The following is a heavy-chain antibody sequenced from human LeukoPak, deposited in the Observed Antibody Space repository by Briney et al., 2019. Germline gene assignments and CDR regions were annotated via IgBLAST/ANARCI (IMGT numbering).Heavy chain of an antibody. CDR1: GGIFRTYA. D-gene: IGHD2-8*02. CDR3: ARARLTIHEEVLDYYYMDV. CDR2: IIPIFGTP. V-gene: IGHV1-69*13. Sequence: SVKVSCKASGGIFRTYAISWVRQAPGQGLEWMGGIIPIFGTPNYAQKFQGRVTITADETTSTAYMELSSLRSEDTAVYYCARARLTIHEEVLDYYYMDVWGKGTTVTISS. J-gene: IGHJ6*03.